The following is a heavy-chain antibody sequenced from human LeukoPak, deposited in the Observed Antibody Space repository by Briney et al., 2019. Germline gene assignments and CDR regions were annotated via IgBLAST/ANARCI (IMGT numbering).Heavy chain of an antibody. CDR3: ARGLTSDKIDY. CDR1: GGSISSSSYY. CDR2: IYYSGST. D-gene: IGHD4-17*01. V-gene: IGHV4-39*02. J-gene: IGHJ4*02. Sequence: SETLSLTCTVSGGSISSSSYYWGWIRQPPGKGLEWIGSIYYSGSTYYNPSLKSRVTISVDTSKNHFSLNLRSVSDADTAVYYCARGLTSDKIDYWGQGTLVTVSS.